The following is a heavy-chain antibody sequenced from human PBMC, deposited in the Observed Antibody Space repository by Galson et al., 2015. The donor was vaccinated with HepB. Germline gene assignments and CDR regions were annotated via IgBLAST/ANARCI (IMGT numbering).Heavy chain of an antibody. Sequence: SLRLSCAASGFSFNNYSMNWVRQTPGKGLEWLSFISSSSYISHADSVKGRFTISRDNAKNSLYMQMNSLRAEDTAVYYCARGSGYSYGPFDYWGQGALVIVSS. CDR2: ISSSSYI. CDR1: GFSFNNYS. D-gene: IGHD5-18*01. V-gene: IGHV3-21*01. J-gene: IGHJ4*02. CDR3: ARGSGYSYGPFDY.